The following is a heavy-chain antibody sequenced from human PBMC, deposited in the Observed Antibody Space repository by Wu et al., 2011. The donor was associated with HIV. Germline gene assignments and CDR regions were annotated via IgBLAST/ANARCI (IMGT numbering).Heavy chain of an antibody. D-gene: IGHD2-21*02. CDR2: INPNSGGT. J-gene: IGHJ4*02. CDR1: GYTFSGYY. CDR3: AGAGTRYCGGDCRLDF. Sequence: QVQLVQTGAEVKKPGASVKVSCKASGYTFSGYYIHWVRQAPGQGLEWMGWINPNSGGTNYAQKFQGRVTMTRDTSISTAYMELRRLRSDDTAVYYCAGAGTRYCGGDCRLDFWGQGTLGHRLL. V-gene: IGHV1-2*02.